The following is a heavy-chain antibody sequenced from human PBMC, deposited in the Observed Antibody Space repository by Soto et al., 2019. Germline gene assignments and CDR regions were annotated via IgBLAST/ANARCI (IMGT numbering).Heavy chain of an antibody. D-gene: IGHD2-15*01. V-gene: IGHV3-23*01. J-gene: IGHJ4*02. Sequence: LRLSCAASGFTFSSYAMSWVRQAPGKGLEWVSAISGSGGSTYYADSVKGRFTISRDNSKNTLYLQMNSLRAEDTAVYYCARGYCSGGSCYPFLDYWGQGTLVTVSS. CDR3: ARGYCSGGSCYPFLDY. CDR2: ISGSGGST. CDR1: GFTFSSYA.